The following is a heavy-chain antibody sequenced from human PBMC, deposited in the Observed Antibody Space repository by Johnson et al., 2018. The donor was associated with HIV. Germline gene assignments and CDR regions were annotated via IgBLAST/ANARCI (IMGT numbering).Heavy chain of an antibody. CDR3: LKEYIALDF. Sequence: VQLVESGGGLVQPGDSLRLSCAASGFALSGYWMHWVRQVSGKGLEWVSHINRDGSIINYADSVKGRCTISRDNANNTLHLQLNFVRAEDMALYYCLKEYIALDFWGQGPRVTGYS. CDR1: GFALSGYW. D-gene: IGHD5-12*01. CDR2: INRDGSII. J-gene: IGHJ3*01. V-gene: IGHV3-74*01.